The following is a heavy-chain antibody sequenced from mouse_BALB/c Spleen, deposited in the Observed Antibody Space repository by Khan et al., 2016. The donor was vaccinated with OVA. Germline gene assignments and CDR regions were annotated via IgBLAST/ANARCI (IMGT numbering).Heavy chain of an antibody. CDR1: GYSITSDYA. Sequence: EVQLVESGHGLVKPSQSLSLTRTVTGYSITSDYAWNWIRQFPGNKLEWMGFISYSGNTNYNPSLKSRISITRDTSKNQFFLQLNSVTTEDTATYYCARVYGGDFDYWGQGTTLTVSS. CDR2: ISYSGNT. V-gene: IGHV3-2*02. CDR3: ARVYGGDFDY. D-gene: IGHD1-1*01. J-gene: IGHJ2*01.